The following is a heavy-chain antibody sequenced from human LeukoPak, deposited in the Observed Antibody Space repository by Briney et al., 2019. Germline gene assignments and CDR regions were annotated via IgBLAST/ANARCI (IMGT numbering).Heavy chain of an antibody. J-gene: IGHJ3*02. Sequence: PGGSLRLSCAASGFTFSNYGMHWVRQAPGKGLEWVAFIRYDGSNKYYTDSVKGRFTISRDNSKNTLYLQMNSLRAEDTAVYYCAKSRPTFGVVIRADDAFDIWGQGTMVTVSS. CDR2: IRYDGSNK. V-gene: IGHV3-30*02. CDR3: AKSRPTFGVVIRADDAFDI. D-gene: IGHD3-3*01. CDR1: GFTFSNYG.